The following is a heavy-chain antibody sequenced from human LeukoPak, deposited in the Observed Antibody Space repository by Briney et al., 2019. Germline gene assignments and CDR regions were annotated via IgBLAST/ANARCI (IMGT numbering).Heavy chain of an antibody. CDR3: ARGNYDFWSGYYGHYYYYYMDV. D-gene: IGHD3-3*01. CDR1: GGSFSGYY. CDR2: INHSGST. Sequence: SETLSLTCAVYGGSFSGYYWSWIRQPPGKGLEWIGEINHSGSTNYNPSLKSRVTISVDTSKNQYSLKLSSVTAADTAVYYCARGNYDFWSGYYGHYYYYYMDVWGKGTTVTVSS. V-gene: IGHV4-34*01. J-gene: IGHJ6*03.